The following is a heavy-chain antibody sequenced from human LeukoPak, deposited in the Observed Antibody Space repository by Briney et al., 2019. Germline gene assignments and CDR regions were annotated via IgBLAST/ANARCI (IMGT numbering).Heavy chain of an antibody. D-gene: IGHD3-22*01. CDR2: ISGSGGST. CDR3: AKELLYDSSGYSNSGAFDI. CDR1: GFTFSSYA. V-gene: IGHV3-23*01. Sequence: GGSLRLSCAASGFTFSSYAMSWVRQAPGKGLEWVSAISGSGGSTYYADSVKGRFTISRDNSKNTLYLQMNSLRAEDTAVYYCAKELLYDSSGYSNSGAFDIWGQGTMVTVSS. J-gene: IGHJ3*02.